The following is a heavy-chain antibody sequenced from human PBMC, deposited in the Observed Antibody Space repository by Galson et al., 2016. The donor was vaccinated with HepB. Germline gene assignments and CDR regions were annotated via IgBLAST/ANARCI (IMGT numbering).Heavy chain of an antibody. CDR1: GGSISGYY. Sequence: SETLSLTCTVSGGSISGYYWNWIRQSPGKGLEWIGYIHYRGSTKYNPSLKSRVTISLDTSKNQVSLTLSSVTAADTAMYYCARSLTGSYDFWGAIYNYYAMDVWGQGTAVTVS. V-gene: IGHV4-59*08. CDR3: ARSLTGSYDFWGAIYNYYAMDV. D-gene: IGHD3-3*01. CDR2: IHYRGST. J-gene: IGHJ6*02.